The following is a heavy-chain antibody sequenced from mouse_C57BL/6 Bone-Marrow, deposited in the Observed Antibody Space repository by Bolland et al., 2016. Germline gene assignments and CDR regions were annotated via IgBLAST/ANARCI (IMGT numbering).Heavy chain of an antibody. D-gene: IGHD3-1*01. J-gene: IGHJ4*01. V-gene: IGHV1-19*01. Sequence: PYNGGTSYNQKFKGKATLTVDKSSSTAYMELNSLTSEDSAVYYCARKGPRATPHFDYWGQGTS. CDR3: ARKGPRATPHFDY. CDR2: PYNGGT.